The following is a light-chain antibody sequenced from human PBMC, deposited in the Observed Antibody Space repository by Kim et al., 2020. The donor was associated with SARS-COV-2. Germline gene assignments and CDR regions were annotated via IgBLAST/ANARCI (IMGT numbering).Light chain of an antibody. J-gene: IGLJ1*01. V-gene: IGLV3-21*04. CDR2: YDS. Sequence: SYELTQPPSVSVAPGKTARITCGGNNSGSKSVHWYQQKPGQAPVLVIYYDSDRPSGIPERFSGSNSGNTATLTISRVEAGDEADYYCQVGDSSSDHPVFGTGTKVTVL. CDR1: NSGSKS. CDR3: QVGDSSSDHPV.